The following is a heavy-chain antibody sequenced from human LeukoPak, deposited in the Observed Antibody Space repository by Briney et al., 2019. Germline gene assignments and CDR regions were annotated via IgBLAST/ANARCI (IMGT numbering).Heavy chain of an antibody. D-gene: IGHD3-10*01. Sequence: PGGSLRLSCAASGFTFSGYWMHWVRQAPGKGLVWVSRINSDGSSTSYADSVKGRFTISRDNAKNTLYLQMNSLRAEDTAVYYCARDRPRHYYGSGSYLFDPWGQGTLVTVSS. CDR2: INSDGSST. V-gene: IGHV3-74*01. J-gene: IGHJ5*02. CDR1: GFTFSGYW. CDR3: ARDRPRHYYGSGSYLFDP.